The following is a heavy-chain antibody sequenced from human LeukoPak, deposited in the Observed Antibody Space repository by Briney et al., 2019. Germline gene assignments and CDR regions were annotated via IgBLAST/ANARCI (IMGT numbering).Heavy chain of an antibody. V-gene: IGHV4-30-4*07. CDR1: GGSISSGGYS. J-gene: IGHJ4*02. CDR2: IYYSGST. Sequence: SETLSLTCSVSGGSISSGGYSWSWFRQPPGKGLEWIGYIYYSGSTYYNPSLKSRVTISVDTAKHQFSLKLSSVTAADTAVYYCARVPPRTSAVGQNFEYWGQGTLVTVSS. D-gene: IGHD1-14*01. CDR3: ARVPPRTSAVGQNFEY.